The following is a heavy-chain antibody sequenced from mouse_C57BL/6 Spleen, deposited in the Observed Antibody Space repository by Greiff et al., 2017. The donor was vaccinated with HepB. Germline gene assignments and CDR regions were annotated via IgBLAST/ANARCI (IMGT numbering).Heavy chain of an antibody. J-gene: IGHJ2*01. V-gene: IGHV5-6*01. CDR2: ISSGGSYT. CDR3: ARQRVLLRFYFDY. D-gene: IGHD1-1*01. Sequence: EVQLVESGGDLVKPGGSLKLSCAASGFTFSSYGMSWVRQTPDKRLEWVATISSGGSYTYYPDSVKGRFTISRDNAKNTLYLQMSSLKSEDTAMYYCARQRVLLRFYFDYWGQGTTLTVSS. CDR1: GFTFSSYG.